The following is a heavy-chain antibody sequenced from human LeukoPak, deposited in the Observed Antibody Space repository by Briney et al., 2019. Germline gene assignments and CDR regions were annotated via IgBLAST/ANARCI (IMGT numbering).Heavy chain of an antibody. J-gene: IGHJ4*02. V-gene: IGHV3-21*01. CDR1: GFTFSSYS. Sequence: GGSLRLSCAASGFTFSSYSMNWVRQAPGKGLDWVSSISSSSSYKFYAASVKGRFTISRDNAKNSLFLQMNSLRAEDTAVYYCARESSVTRDYWGQGTPVTVSS. CDR3: ARESSVTRDY. CDR2: ISSSSSYK. D-gene: IGHD4-11*01.